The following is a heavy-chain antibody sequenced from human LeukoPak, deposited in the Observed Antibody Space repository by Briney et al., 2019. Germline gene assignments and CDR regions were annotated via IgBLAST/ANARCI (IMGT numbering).Heavy chain of an antibody. V-gene: IGHV3-48*03. J-gene: IGHJ4*02. CDR3: ARRRGSSPLAFDY. CDR1: GFTFSSYE. Sequence: GGSLRLSCAASGFTFSSYEMNWVRQAPGKGLEWVSYISSSGSTIYHADSVKGRFTIPRDNAKNSLYLQMNSLRAEDTAVYYCARRRGSSPLAFDYWGQGTLVTVSS. CDR2: ISSSGSTI. D-gene: IGHD1-26*01.